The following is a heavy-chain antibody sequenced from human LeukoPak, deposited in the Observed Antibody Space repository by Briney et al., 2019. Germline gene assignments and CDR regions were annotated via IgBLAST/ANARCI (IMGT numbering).Heavy chain of an antibody. J-gene: IGHJ6*02. V-gene: IGHV4-59*01. D-gene: IGHD3-16*01. CDR1: GGSISGFY. CDR3: ARFGVNYDMDV. Sequence: SETLSLTCTVSGGSISGFYWTWIRQPPGKGLEWIGQIYYTGSADYNPSLKSRITMSVDTSKNQIPLMVRSVTAADTAVYHCARFGVNYDMDVWGQGTTVTVSS. CDR2: IYYTGSA.